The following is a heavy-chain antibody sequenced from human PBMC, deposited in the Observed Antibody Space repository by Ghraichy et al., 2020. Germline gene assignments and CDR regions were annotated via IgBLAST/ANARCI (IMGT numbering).Heavy chain of an antibody. CDR3: ARTAYYYDSSGSGRYFDY. Sequence: ETLSLTCTVSGGSISSYYWSWIRQPPGKGLEWIGYIYYSGSTNYNPSLKSRVTISVDTSKNQFSLKLSSVTAADTAVYYCARTAYYYDSSGSGRYFDYWGQGTLVTVSS. CDR1: GGSISSYY. V-gene: IGHV4-59*01. D-gene: IGHD3-22*01. J-gene: IGHJ4*02. CDR2: IYYSGST.